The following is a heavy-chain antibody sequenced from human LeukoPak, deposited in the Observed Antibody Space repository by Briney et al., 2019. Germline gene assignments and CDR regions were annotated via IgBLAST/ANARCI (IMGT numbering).Heavy chain of an antibody. V-gene: IGHV3-9*01. D-gene: IGHD1-26*01. CDR1: GFTFKDYG. Sequence: GGSLRLSCAATGFTFKDYGMHWVRHPPGKGREWVSSINWNGGGTDYADSVKGRFTISRDNAKNSLYLQLSSLRPVDTALYYCAKHMRATNTYSFFGLDVWGQGTTVTVSS. CDR2: INWNGGGT. CDR3: AKHMRATNTYSFFGLDV. J-gene: IGHJ6*02.